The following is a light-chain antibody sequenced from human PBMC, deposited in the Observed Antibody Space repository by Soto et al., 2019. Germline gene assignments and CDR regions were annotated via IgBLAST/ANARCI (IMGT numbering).Light chain of an antibody. CDR1: QSVSSN. J-gene: IGKJ1*01. Sequence: EIVMTQSPATLSVSPGERATLSCRASQSVSSNLAWYQQKAGLAPSLLIYGASTRATGIPARFSGSGSGTDFTLTISSLQSEDFAVYYCQQYNNWPWTFGQGTKVEIK. CDR2: GAS. V-gene: IGKV3-15*01. CDR3: QQYNNWPWT.